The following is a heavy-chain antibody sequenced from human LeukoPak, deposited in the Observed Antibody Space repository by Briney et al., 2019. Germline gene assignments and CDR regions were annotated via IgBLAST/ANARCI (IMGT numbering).Heavy chain of an antibody. D-gene: IGHD6-13*01. CDR3: AKDPGRSSSWFDY. CDR1: GFTFDDYA. J-gene: IGHJ4*02. CDR2: ISWNSDET. V-gene: IGHV3-9*01. Sequence: GGSLTLSCAASGFTFDDYAMLWVRQVPGKGLEWVSGISWNSDETGYADSVRGRFTISRDNAKNSLYLQMNSLRTEDTALYYCAKDPGRSSSWFDYWGQGTLVTVSS.